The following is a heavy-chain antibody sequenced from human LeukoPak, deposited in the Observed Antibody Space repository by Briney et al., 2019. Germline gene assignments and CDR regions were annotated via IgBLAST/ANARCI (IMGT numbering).Heavy chain of an antibody. CDR1: GLTFSSYA. CDR3: AKAYYYGSGSYYKTFDY. V-gene: IGHV3-23*01. J-gene: IGHJ4*02. D-gene: IGHD3-10*01. Sequence: GGSLRLSCAASGLTFSSYAMSWVRQAPGKGLEWVSVISAIGGNTYYADSVKGRFTISRDNFKSTLYLQMNSLRAEDTAVYYCAKAYYYGSGSYYKTFDYWGQGTLVTVSS. CDR2: ISAIGGNT.